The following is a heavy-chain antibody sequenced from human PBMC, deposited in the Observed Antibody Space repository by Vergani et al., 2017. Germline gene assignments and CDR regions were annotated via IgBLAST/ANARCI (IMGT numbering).Heavy chain of an antibody. CDR3: ARDANDSSGYVIWDAFDI. CDR1: GFTFSYYY. V-gene: IGHV3-11*01. J-gene: IGHJ3*02. Sequence: QVQLVESGGGLVKPGGSLRLSCAASGFTFSYYYMSWIRQAPGKGLEWVSYISSSGSTIYYADSVKGQFTISRDNAKNSLDLQMNSLRAEDTAVYYCARDANDSSGYVIWDAFDIWGQGTMVTVSS. CDR2: ISSSGSTI. D-gene: IGHD3-22*01.